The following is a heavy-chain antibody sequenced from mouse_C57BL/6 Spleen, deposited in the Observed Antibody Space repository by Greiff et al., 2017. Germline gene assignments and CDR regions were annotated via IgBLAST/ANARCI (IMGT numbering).Heavy chain of an antibody. CDR3: ARRTYYYGSSYVDFDY. J-gene: IGHJ2*01. D-gene: IGHD1-1*01. V-gene: IGHV1-18*01. CDR2: INPNNGGT. Sequence: EVKLLESGPELVKPGASVKIPCKASGYTFTDYNMDWVKQSHGKSLEWIGDINPNNGGTIYNQKFKGKATLTVDKSSSTAYMELRSLTSEDTAVYYCARRTYYYGSSYVDFDYWGQGTTLTVSS. CDR1: GYTFTDYN.